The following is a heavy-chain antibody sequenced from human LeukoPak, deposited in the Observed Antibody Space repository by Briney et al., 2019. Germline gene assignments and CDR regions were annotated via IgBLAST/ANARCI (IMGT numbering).Heavy chain of an antibody. V-gene: IGHV4-61*02. CDR1: GGSISRSCCY. CDR2: IYTSGST. J-gene: IGHJ4*02. CDR3: ASNDSSGYDPAHFGC. D-gene: IGHD3-22*01. Sequence: SETLSLTCTVSGGSISRSCCYWSWIRQPAGKGLEWIGRIYTSGSTNYNPSLKSRVTMSVDTSKNQFSLKLSSVTAADTAVYYCASNDSSGYDPAHFGCWGQGTLVTVSS.